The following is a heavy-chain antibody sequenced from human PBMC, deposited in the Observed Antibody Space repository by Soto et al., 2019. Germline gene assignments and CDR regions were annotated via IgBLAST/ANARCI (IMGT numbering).Heavy chain of an antibody. V-gene: IGHV3-49*03. Sequence: GGSLRLSCTTSGFTFNDYAMSWFRQAPGKGLEWVGFIRTKGYGGTTEYAASVKGRFTISRDDSKTIAYLQMTSLKTEDTAVYYCTRETSSGYDYWGLGTLVTVSS. CDR1: GFTFNDYA. CDR2: IRTKGYGGTT. J-gene: IGHJ4*02. D-gene: IGHD5-12*01. CDR3: TRETSSGYDY.